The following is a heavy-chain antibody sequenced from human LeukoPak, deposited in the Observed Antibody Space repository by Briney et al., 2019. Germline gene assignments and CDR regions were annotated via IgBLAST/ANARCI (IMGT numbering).Heavy chain of an antibody. V-gene: IGHV1-69*04. CDR2: IIPILGIA. CDR1: GGTFSSYA. J-gene: IGHJ4*02. Sequence: ASVKVSCKASGGTFSSYAISWVRQAPGQGLEWMGRIIPILGIANCAQKFQGRVTITADKSTSTAYMELSSLRSEDTAVYYCASPSGYYYDSSGYCYWGQGTLVTVSS. CDR3: ASPSGYYYDSSGYCY. D-gene: IGHD3-22*01.